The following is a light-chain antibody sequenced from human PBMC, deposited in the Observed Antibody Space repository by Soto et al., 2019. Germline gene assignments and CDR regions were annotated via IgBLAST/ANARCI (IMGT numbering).Light chain of an antibody. CDR3: QSYDSSLSVSWV. Sequence: QSVLTQPPSVSGGPGQRVTISCTGSSSNIGAGYDVHWYQQLPGTAPKLLIYGNSNRPSGVPDRFSGSKSGTSASLAITGLQAEDEADYYCQSYDSSLSVSWVFGTGTKLTVL. CDR2: GNS. V-gene: IGLV1-40*01. CDR1: SSNIGAGYD. J-gene: IGLJ1*01.